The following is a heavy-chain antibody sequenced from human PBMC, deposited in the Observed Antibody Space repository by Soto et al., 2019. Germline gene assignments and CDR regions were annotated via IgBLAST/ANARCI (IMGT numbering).Heavy chain of an antibody. CDR2: IYWDDDK. D-gene: IGHD4-17*01. V-gene: IGHV2-5*02. J-gene: IGHJ5*02. Sequence: QITLTESGPTLVKPTQPLTLTCTFSGFSLTTSGVGVGWIRQPPGKALEWLALIYWDDDKRSSPSPKSRVTITKHTSKTQVVLTMTNMDPADTATYFCAHRTTTVTWWFDPWGQGTLVSVSS. CDR3: AHRTTTVTWWFDP. CDR1: GFSLTTSGVG.